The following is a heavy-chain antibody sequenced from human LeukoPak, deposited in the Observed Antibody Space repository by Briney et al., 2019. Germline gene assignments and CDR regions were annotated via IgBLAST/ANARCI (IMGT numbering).Heavy chain of an antibody. D-gene: IGHD2-21*02. Sequence: GGSLRLSCAASGFTFSSYGMHWVRQAPGKGLEWVAFIRYDGSNKYYADSVKGRFTISRDNSKNTLYLQMNSLRAEDTAVYYCAKDLAELAYCGGDCYVGDYWGQGTLVTVSS. CDR2: IRYDGSNK. CDR1: GFTFSSYG. J-gene: IGHJ4*02. CDR3: AKDLAELAYCGGDCYVGDY. V-gene: IGHV3-30*02.